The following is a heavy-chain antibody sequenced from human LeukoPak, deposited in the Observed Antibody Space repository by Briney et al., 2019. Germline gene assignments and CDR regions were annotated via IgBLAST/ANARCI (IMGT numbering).Heavy chain of an antibody. V-gene: IGHV3-30-3*01. CDR1: GFTFSSYA. D-gene: IGHD6-13*01. CDR3: ARGQQQGEFNY. CDR2: ISYDGSNK. J-gene: IGHJ4*02. Sequence: GGSLRLSCAASGFTFSSYAMHWVRQAPGKGLEWVAVISYDGSNKYYADSVKGRFTISRDNSKNTLYLQMNSLRAEDTAVYYCARGQQQGEFNYWGQGTLVTVSS.